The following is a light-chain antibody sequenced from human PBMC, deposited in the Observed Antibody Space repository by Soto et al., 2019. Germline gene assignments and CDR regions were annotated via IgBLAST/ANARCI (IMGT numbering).Light chain of an antibody. Sequence: EIVMTQSPATLPVSPGERATLSCRASQSVSSNLAWYQQKPGQAPRLLIYGASTRATGIPARFSGSGSGTKFTLTISSLQSEDFAVYYCQQYNNWPLTFGQGTKVDIK. CDR2: GAS. J-gene: IGKJ1*01. CDR1: QSVSSN. CDR3: QQYNNWPLT. V-gene: IGKV3-15*01.